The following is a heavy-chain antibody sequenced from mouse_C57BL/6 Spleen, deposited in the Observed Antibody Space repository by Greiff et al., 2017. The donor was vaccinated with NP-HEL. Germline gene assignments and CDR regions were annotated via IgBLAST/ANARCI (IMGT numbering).Heavy chain of an antibody. J-gene: IGHJ4*01. Sequence: QVHVKQSGAELVKPGASVKLSCKASGYTFTEYTIHWVKQRSGQGLAWIGWFYPGSGSIKYNEKFKDKATLTADKSSSTVYMELSRLTSEDSAVYFCARHEEGDPSGWDAMDYWGQGTSVTVSS. CDR3: ARHEEGDPSGWDAMDY. CDR2: FYPGSGSI. V-gene: IGHV1-62-2*01. CDR1: GYTFTEYT. D-gene: IGHD3-2*02.